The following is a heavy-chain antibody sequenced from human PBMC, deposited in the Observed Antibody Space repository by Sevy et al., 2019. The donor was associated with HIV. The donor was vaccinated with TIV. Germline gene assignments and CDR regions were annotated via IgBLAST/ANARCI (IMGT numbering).Heavy chain of an antibody. Sequence: GGSLRLSCAASGFTFSSYGMHWVRQAPGKGLEWVAVIWYDGSNKYYADSVKGRFTISRDNSKNTLYLQMNSLRAEDTAVYYCARGGKRTTFINMIVPLAFDIWGQGTMVTVSS. J-gene: IGHJ3*02. V-gene: IGHV3-33*01. CDR2: IWYDGSNK. CDR1: GFTFSSYG. CDR3: ARGGKRTTFINMIVPLAFDI. D-gene: IGHD3-22*01.